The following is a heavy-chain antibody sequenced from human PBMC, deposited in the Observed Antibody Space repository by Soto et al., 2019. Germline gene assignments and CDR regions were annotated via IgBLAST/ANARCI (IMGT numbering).Heavy chain of an antibody. J-gene: IGHJ6*03. CDR2: ISGSGGST. D-gene: IGHD3-10*01. Sequence: EVQLLESGGGLVQPGGSLRLSCAASGFTFSSYAMSWVRQAPGKGLEWVSAISGSGGSTYYADSVKGRFTIYRDNSKNTLYLQMNSLRAEDTAVYYCAKEATMVRGRGYYYYMDVWGKGTTVTVSS. CDR3: AKEATMVRGRGYYYYMDV. CDR1: GFTFSSYA. V-gene: IGHV3-23*01.